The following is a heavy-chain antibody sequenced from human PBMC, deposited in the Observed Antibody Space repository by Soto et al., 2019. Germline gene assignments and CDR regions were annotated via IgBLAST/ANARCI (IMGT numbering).Heavy chain of an antibody. CDR3: ARDITYYDFWSGYAVSYDYYGMDV. CDR1: GFTFSSYG. CDR2: IWYDGSNK. V-gene: IGHV3-33*01. Sequence: QVQLVESGGGVVQPGRSQRLSCAASGFTFSSYGMHWVRQAPGKGLEWVAVIWYDGSNKYYADSVKGRFTISRDNSKNTLYLQMNSLRAEDTAVYYCARDITYYDFWSGYAVSYDYYGMDVWGQGITVTVSS. D-gene: IGHD3-3*01. J-gene: IGHJ6*02.